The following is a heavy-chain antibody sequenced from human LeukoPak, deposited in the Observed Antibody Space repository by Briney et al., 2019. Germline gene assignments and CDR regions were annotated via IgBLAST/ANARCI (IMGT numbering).Heavy chain of an antibody. V-gene: IGHV3-53*05. CDR3: AKESPIGAAQDY. J-gene: IGHJ4*02. CDR1: GFTVSSNY. Sequence: GGSLRLSCAASGFTVSSNYMSWVRQAPGKGLEWVSVIYSGGSTYYADSVKGRFTISRDNSKDTLYLQMNSLRAEDTAVYYCAKESPIGAAQDYWGQGTLVTVSS. CDR2: IYSGGST. D-gene: IGHD6-6*01.